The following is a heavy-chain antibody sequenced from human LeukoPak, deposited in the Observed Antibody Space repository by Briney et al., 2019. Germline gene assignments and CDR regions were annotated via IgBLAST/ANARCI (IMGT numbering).Heavy chain of an antibody. V-gene: IGHV4-39*06. CDR2: IYYSGST. Sequence: SETLSLTCTVSGVSLSSSSYYWGWIRQPPGKGLERIGSIYYSGSTYSNPSLKTRVTTSVNRSKNQFPLKLSLITAADTAVYYCARGLRITMIVVVITGGGFDYWGQGTLVTVSS. J-gene: IGHJ4*02. CDR1: GVSLSSSSYY. CDR3: ARGLRITMIVVVITGGGFDY. D-gene: IGHD3-22*01.